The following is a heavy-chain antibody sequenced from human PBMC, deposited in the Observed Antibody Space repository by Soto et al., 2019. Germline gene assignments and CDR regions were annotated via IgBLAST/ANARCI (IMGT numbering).Heavy chain of an antibody. CDR1: GFTFTSSA. CDR3: AVDSSGYFHFDY. J-gene: IGHJ4*02. V-gene: IGHV1-58*01. CDR2: IVVGSGNT. Sequence: GASVKVSCKASGFTFTSSAVQWVRQARGQRLEWIGWIVVGSGNTNYAQKFQERVTITRDMSTSTAYMELSSLRSEDTAVYYCAVDSSGYFHFDYWGQGTLVTVSS. D-gene: IGHD3-22*01.